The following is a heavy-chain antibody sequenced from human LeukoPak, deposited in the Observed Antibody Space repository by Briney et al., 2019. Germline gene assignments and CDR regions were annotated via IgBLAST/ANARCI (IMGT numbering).Heavy chain of an antibody. J-gene: IGHJ4*02. V-gene: IGHV1-18*01. CDR2: ISGYNGNT. Sequence: ASVKVSCKSSGYIFINYGISWVRQAPGQGLEWMGWISGYNGNTKYAQNLQGRLTMTTDTSTSTAYMELRSLRSDDTAVYYCATAVGDSSGYYYDIDYWGQGILVTVSS. D-gene: IGHD3-22*01. CDR3: ATAVGDSSGYYYDIDY. CDR1: GYIFINYG.